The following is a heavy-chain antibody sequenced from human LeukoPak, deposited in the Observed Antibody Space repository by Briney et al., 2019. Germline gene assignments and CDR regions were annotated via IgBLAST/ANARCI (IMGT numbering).Heavy chain of an antibody. J-gene: IGHJ4*02. CDR1: GFTFSSYE. V-gene: IGHV3-48*03. CDR2: ISSSGRTI. Sequence: PGGSLRLSCAASGFTFSSYEMNWVRQAPGKGLEWVSYISSSGRTIYYADSVKGRFTISRDNAKSSLFLQMNSLRAEDTAVYYCARVPGLRGNYWGQGTLVTASS. D-gene: IGHD4-17*01. CDR3: ARVPGLRGNY.